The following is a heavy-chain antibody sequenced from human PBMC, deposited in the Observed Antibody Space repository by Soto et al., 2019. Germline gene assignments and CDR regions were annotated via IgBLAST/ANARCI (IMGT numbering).Heavy chain of an antibody. CDR1: GFTFSSYA. D-gene: IGHD4-17*01. Sequence: LRLSCAASGFTFSSYAMHWVRQAPGKGLEWVAVISYDGSNKYYADSVKGRFTISRDNSKNTLYLQMNSLRAEDTAVYYCARDFAKRTPTVVNYYYGMDIWGQGTTVTVSS. CDR3: ARDFAKRTPTVVNYYYGMDI. J-gene: IGHJ6*02. CDR2: ISYDGSNK. V-gene: IGHV3-30-3*01.